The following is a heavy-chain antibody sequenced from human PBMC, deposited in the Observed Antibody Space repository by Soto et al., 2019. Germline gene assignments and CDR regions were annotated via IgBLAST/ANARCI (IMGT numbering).Heavy chain of an antibody. Sequence: PSETLSLTWTVSGGSISSGDYYWSWIRQPPGKGLEWIGYIYYSGSTYYNPSLKSRVTISVDTSKNQFSLKLSSVTAADTAVYYCASVGDDYGDSFDYWGQGTLVTVSS. D-gene: IGHD4-17*01. V-gene: IGHV4-30-4*01. CDR1: GGSISSGDYY. CDR3: ASVGDDYGDSFDY. J-gene: IGHJ4*02. CDR2: IYYSGST.